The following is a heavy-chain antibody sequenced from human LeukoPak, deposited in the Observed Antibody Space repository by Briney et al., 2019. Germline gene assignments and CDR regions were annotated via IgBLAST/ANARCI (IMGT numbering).Heavy chain of an antibody. J-gene: IGHJ4*02. CDR1: GFTFSTYA. CDR2: ISSNGGST. D-gene: IGHD6-19*01. CDR3: VKVSSSGWHEGDYFDY. Sequence: GGSLRLSCSASGFTFSTYAMHWVRHAPGKGLEYVSAISSNGGSTYFADSVKARFSISRDNSKNTLDLQMSSLRAEDTAVYYCVKVSSSGWHEGDYFDYWGQGTLVTVSS. V-gene: IGHV3-64D*06.